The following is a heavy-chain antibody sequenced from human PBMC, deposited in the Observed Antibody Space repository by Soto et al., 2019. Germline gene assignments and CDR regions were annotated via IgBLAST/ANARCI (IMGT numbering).Heavy chain of an antibody. V-gene: IGHV3-30-3*01. CDR1: GFTFSSYS. CDR2: VSHDGTFK. J-gene: IGHJ4*02. D-gene: IGHD3-16*01. Sequence: QVHLVESGGGVVQPGRSLRLSCAASGFTFSSYSMHWVRQAPGKGLEWMAVVSHDGTFKYYAVSVKGRFTISRDNFKSTLFLQMDSLRPEDTAVYYWARDHQAAYTADSVGGDPGLWGQATLVAVSS. CDR3: ARDHQAAYTADSVGGDPGL.